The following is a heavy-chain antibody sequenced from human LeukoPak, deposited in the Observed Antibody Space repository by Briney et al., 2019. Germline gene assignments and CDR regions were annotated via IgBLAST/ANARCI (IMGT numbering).Heavy chain of an antibody. D-gene: IGHD3-9*01. Sequence: PGGSLRLSCASSGFTFSNYDTSWVRQAPGKALNWFSTISVSDAGTYYADSVKGRFTVSRKNSKNTLYLQMNRLRAEDTAVFYFFKQKTAYDILTAYYEGSFDYWGQGTLVTVPS. CDR1: GFTFSNYD. CDR3: FKQKTAYDILTAYYEGSFDY. CDR2: ISVSDAGT. J-gene: IGHJ4*02. V-gene: IGHV3-23*01.